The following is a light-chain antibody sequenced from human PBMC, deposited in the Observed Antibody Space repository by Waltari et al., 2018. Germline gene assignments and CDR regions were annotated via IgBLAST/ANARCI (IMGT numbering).Light chain of an antibody. CDR2: RAS. J-gene: IGKJ1*01. Sequence: DIVMTQSPGSLPVSLGERATTNFRSSLSILDTSKNKKHLDWYPQKPGQPLKLLIYRASTRESGVPDRCSGGGSGTEFTLTISSVQAEDAAVHYCQQYYESPLTFGQGTKVEIE. CDR1: LSILDTSKNKKH. V-gene: IGKV4-1*01. CDR3: QQYYESPLT.